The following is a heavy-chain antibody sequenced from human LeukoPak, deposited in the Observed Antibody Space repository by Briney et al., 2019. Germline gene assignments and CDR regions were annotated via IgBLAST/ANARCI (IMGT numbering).Heavy chain of an antibody. V-gene: IGHV1-46*01. CDR1: GYTFTSYY. CDR3: VRGASSIAALNPFWYFDL. J-gene: IGHJ2*01. D-gene: IGHD6-6*01. Sequence: ASVKVSCKASGYTFTSYYMHWVRQGPGQGLEWMGIINPIGGSTSYAQKFQGRVTMTRDTSTNTVYMELSSLRSEDTAVFYCVRGASSIAALNPFWYFDLWGRGTLVTVSS. CDR2: INPIGGST.